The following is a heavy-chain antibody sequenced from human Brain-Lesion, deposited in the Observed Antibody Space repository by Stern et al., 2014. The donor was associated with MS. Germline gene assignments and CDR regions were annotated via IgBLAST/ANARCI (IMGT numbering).Heavy chain of an antibody. CDR2: VNNDGRRT. CDR3: ARGERWFDS. CDR1: GFTFSNYW. V-gene: IGHV3-74*02. J-gene: IGHJ5*01. Sequence: VPLVESGGGLVKPGGSLRLSCAASGFTFSNYWMHWVRQAPGKGLVWVSRVNNDGRRTSYADSVKGRFTMSRDNAKNTLYLQMNSLRVEDTAIYYCARGERWFDSWGQGTLVTVSS. D-gene: IGHD3-10*01.